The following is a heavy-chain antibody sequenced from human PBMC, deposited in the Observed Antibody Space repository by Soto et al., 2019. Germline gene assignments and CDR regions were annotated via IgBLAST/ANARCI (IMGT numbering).Heavy chain of an antibody. Sequence: SLRLSCAASGFTFSSYGMHWVRQAPGKGLEWVAVISYDGSNKYYADSVKGRFTISRDNSKNTLYLQMNSLRAEDTAVYYCAKVYSSGYYSLRGDAFDIWGQGTMVTVSS. CDR1: GFTFSSYG. CDR3: AKVYSSGYYSLRGDAFDI. V-gene: IGHV3-30*18. J-gene: IGHJ3*02. D-gene: IGHD3-22*01. CDR2: ISYDGSNK.